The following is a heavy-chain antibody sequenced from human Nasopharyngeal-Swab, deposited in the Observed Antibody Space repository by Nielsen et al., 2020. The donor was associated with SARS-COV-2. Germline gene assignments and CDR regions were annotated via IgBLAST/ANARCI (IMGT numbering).Heavy chain of an antibody. CDR2: IDTNTGNP. Sequence: WERLAVGQGLEWMGWIDTNTGNPTYAQGFTGRFVFSLDTSVSTAYLQITSLKAEDTAVYFCARDAAGANWLDPWGQGTLVTVSS. V-gene: IGHV7-4-1*02. D-gene: IGHD3-10*01. J-gene: IGHJ5*02. CDR3: ARDAAGANWLDP.